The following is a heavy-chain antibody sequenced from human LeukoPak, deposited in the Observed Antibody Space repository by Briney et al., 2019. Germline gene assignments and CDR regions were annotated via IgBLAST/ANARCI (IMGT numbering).Heavy chain of an antibody. V-gene: IGHV3-43*02. CDR3: TQDYMGSYLA. CDR2: VTENGGTT. Sequence: PGGSLRLSCAASGFTFEKYPMHWVRQPPGKGLEWVALVTENGGTTFYAGSVKGRFTISRDNSKNSVYLPMNSLISEDTALYYCTQDYMGSYLAWGQGTLVTVSS. J-gene: IGHJ5*02. D-gene: IGHD1-26*01. CDR1: GFTFEKYP.